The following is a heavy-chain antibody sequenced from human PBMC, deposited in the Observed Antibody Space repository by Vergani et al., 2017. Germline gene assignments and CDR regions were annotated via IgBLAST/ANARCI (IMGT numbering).Heavy chain of an antibody. Sequence: EVQLLESGGDLVQPGGSLRLSCAASGFTFNHYAMNRVRQAPGKGLEWVSGISGSGGSTYYAGSVKGRFTISRDSSKNTLYLQMNSLSAGDTAVYYCAKANPRNSGYDYLCYYHAMDVWGQGTTVTVSS. D-gene: IGHD5-12*01. CDR1: GFTFNHYA. CDR2: ISGSGGST. CDR3: AKANPRNSGYDYLCYYHAMDV. J-gene: IGHJ6*01. V-gene: IGHV3-23*01.